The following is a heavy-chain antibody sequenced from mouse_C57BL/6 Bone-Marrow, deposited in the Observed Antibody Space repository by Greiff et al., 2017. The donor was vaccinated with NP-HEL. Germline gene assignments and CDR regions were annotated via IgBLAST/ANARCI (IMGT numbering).Heavy chain of an antibody. D-gene: IGHD1-1*01. Sequence: EVKLMESGGGLVQSGRSLRLSCATSGFTFSDFYMEWVRQAPGKGLEWIAASRNKANDYTTEYSASVKGRFIVSRDTSQSILYLQMNALRAEDTAIYYCARDALLLRYYAMDYWGQGTSVTVSS. CDR2: SRNKANDYTT. CDR1: GFTFSDFY. J-gene: IGHJ4*01. CDR3: ARDALLLRYYAMDY. V-gene: IGHV7-1*01.